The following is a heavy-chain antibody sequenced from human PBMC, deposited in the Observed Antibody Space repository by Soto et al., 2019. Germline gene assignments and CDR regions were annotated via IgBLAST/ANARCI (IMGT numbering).Heavy chain of an antibody. D-gene: IGHD6-13*01. Sequence: SETLSVTCTVSGCSISSYYWSWIRQPPGKGLEWIGYIYYSGSTNYNPSLKSRVTISVDTSKNQFSLKLSSVTAADTAVYYCAKVDTSSWFLDFWGQGTLVTV. CDR1: GCSISSYY. J-gene: IGHJ4*02. CDR3: AKVDTSSWFLDF. V-gene: IGHV4-59*01. CDR2: IYYSGST.